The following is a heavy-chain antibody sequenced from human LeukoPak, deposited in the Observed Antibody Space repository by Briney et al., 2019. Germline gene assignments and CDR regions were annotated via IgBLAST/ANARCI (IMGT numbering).Heavy chain of an antibody. CDR2: ISAYNGNT. V-gene: IGHV1-18*01. CDR1: GYTFTSYG. J-gene: IGHJ3*02. D-gene: IGHD3-3*01. Sequence: ASVKVSCKASGYTFTSYGISWVRQAPGQGLEWMGGISAYNGNTNYAQKLQGRVTMTTDTSTSTAYMELRSLRSDDTAVYYCARGIRITIFGVAWGPHDAFDIWGQGTMVTVSS. CDR3: ARGIRITIFGVAWGPHDAFDI.